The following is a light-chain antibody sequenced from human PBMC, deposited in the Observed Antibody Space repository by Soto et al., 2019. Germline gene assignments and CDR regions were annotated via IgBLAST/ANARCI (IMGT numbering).Light chain of an antibody. CDR3: QQYNNWPPWLT. Sequence: EIVMTQSPATLSVSPGERVTLSCRASQSVSSNLAWYQQKPGQAPRLLIYSASSRATGIPARFSGSGSGTEFTLTISSLHSEDFAVYYCQQYNNWPPWLTFGGGTKVEIK. V-gene: IGKV3-15*01. CDR1: QSVSSN. CDR2: SAS. J-gene: IGKJ4*01.